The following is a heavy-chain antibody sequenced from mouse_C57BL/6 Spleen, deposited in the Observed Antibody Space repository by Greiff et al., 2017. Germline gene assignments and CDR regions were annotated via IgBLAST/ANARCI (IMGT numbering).Heavy chain of an antibody. D-gene: IGHD1-1*01. CDR2: IDPENGDT. Sequence: VQLQQSGAELVRPGPSVKLSCTASGFNIKDDYMHWVKQRPEQGMEWIGWIDPENGDTEYASKFQGKATITADTSSNTAYLQLSSLTSEDTAVYYCVYGSSYGPFAYWGQGSLVTVSA. CDR3: VYGSSYGPFAY. J-gene: IGHJ3*01. V-gene: IGHV14-4*01. CDR1: GFNIKDDY.